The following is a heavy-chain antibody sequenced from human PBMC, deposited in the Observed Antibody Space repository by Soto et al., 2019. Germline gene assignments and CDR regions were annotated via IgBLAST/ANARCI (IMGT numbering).Heavy chain of an antibody. CDR3: AKVAARPAEYFQH. J-gene: IGHJ1*01. V-gene: IGHV3-23*01. CDR2: ISGSGGST. Sequence: GESLKISCAASGFTFSSYAMSWVRQAPGKGLEWVSAISGSGGSTYYADSVKGRFTISRDNSKNTLYLQMNSLRAEDTAVYYCAKVAARPAEYFQHWGQGTLVTVSS. CDR1: GFTFSSYA. D-gene: IGHD6-6*01.